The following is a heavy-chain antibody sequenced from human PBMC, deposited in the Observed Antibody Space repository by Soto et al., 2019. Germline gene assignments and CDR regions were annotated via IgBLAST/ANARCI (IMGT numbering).Heavy chain of an antibody. CDR3: ARHGSDSGWFFFDP. CDR1: VGAIGGYY. Sequence: PSKALSLTCSLSVGAIGGYYWSRIRQPPGKALEWIGYVSYSGSTDYHPSLKSRVSISIDTSKNQFSLKMISVTAADTAVYYCARHGSDSGWFFFDPWGQGTLVTVSS. J-gene: IGHJ5*02. CDR2: VSYSGST. D-gene: IGHD6-19*01. V-gene: IGHV4-59*08.